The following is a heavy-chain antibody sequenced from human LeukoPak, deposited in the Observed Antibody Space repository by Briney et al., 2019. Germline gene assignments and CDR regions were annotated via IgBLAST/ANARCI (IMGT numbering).Heavy chain of an antibody. CDR1: GFTFSSYW. Sequence: PGGSLRLSCAASGFTFSSYWMSCVRQAPGKGLEWVAKIKQDGSEKYYMDSVKGRFTISRDNAKNSLYLQMNSLRAEDTAVYYCARVSSKATVRGLITKKNYYYYYMDVWGKGTTVTISS. J-gene: IGHJ6*03. CDR2: IKQDGSEK. CDR3: ARVSSKATVRGLITKKNYYYYYMDV. V-gene: IGHV3-7*01. D-gene: IGHD3-10*01.